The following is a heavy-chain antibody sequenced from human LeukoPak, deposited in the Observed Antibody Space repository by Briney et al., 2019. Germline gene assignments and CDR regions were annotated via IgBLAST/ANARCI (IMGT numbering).Heavy chain of an antibody. D-gene: IGHD3-10*01. V-gene: IGHV1-18*01. CDR3: AAVLSGGSGSPPYMDV. CDR2: ISAYNGNT. CDR1: GYTFINYG. Sequence: ASVKVSCKASGYTFINYGISWVRQAPGQGLEWLGWISAYNGNTNYAQKVQGRVTMTTDTSTSTAYMELRSLRSDDTAVYYCAAVLSGGSGSPPYMDVWGKGTTVTVSS. J-gene: IGHJ6*03.